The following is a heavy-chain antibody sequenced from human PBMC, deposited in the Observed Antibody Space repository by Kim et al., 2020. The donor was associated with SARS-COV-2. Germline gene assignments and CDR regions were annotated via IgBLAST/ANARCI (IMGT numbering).Heavy chain of an antibody. V-gene: IGHV4-59*08. CDR2: IYYSGST. CDR1: GGSISSYY. CDR3: ARSQSRTDIVATISVSYYYGMGV. D-gene: IGHD5-12*01. Sequence: SETLSLTCTVSGGSISSYYWSWIRQPPGKGLEWIGYIYYSGSTNYNPSLKSRVTISVDTSKNQFSLKLSSVTAADTAVYYCARSQSRTDIVATISVSYYYGMGVWGQGTTVTVSS. J-gene: IGHJ6*02.